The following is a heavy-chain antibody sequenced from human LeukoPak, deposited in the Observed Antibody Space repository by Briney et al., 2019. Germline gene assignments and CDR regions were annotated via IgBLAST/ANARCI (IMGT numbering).Heavy chain of an antibody. CDR3: AREADSSGYYHGYY. D-gene: IGHD3-22*01. J-gene: IGHJ4*02. V-gene: IGHV3-48*03. CDR1: GFTFSSYE. CDR2: ISSSGSTI. Sequence: GGSLRLSCAASGFTFSSYEMNWVRLAPGKGLEWVSYISSSGSTIYYADSVKGRFTISRDNAKNSLYLQMNSLRAEDTAVYYCAREADSSGYYHGYYWGQGTLVTVSS.